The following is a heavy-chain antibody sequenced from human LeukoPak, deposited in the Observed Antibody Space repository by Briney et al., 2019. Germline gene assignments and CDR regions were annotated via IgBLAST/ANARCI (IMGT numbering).Heavy chain of an antibody. D-gene: IGHD1-26*01. Sequence: PSETLSLTCTVSGGSISSGSYYWSWIRQPAGKGLEWIGRIYTSGSTNYNPSLKGRVTISVDTSKNQFSLKLSSVTAADTAVYYCASLFSGSYGEDDAFDIWGQGTMVTVSS. V-gene: IGHV4-61*02. CDR3: ASLFSGSYGEDDAFDI. CDR1: GGSISSGSYY. CDR2: IYTSGST. J-gene: IGHJ3*02.